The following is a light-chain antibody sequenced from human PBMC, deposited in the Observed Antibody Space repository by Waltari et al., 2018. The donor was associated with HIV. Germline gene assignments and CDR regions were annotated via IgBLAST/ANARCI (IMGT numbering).Light chain of an antibody. CDR1: QSVGSS. CDR2: DAS. CDR3: QHRAYWPLT. V-gene: IGKV3-11*01. J-gene: IGKJ4*01. Sequence: EIVLTQSPGTLSLSPGERATLSCRASQSVGSSLAWYQQKPGQAPRLLIFDASTRATGIPARYSGSGSGTGFTLTISSLEPEDFAVYYCQHRAYWPLTFGGGTKVEI.